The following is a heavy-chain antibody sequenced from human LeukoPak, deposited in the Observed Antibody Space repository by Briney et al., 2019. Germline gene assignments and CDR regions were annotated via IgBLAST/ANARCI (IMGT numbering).Heavy chain of an antibody. D-gene: IGHD6-13*01. CDR2: IYTSGST. J-gene: IGHJ5*02. Sequence: SETLSLTCTVSGGSISSGSYYWSWIRQPAGKGLEWIGRIYTSGSTNYNPSLKSRVTISVDTSKNQFSLKLSSVTAADTAMYYCARDSSSWFTSWGNWFDPWGQGTLVTVSS. CDR1: GGSISSGSYY. CDR3: ARDSSSWFTSWGNWFDP. V-gene: IGHV4-61*02.